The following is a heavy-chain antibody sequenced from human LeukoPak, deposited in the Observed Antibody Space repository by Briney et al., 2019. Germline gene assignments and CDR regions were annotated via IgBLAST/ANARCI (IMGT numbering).Heavy chain of an antibody. CDR3: ARGVGSLRDY. CDR1: GGSISSSSYY. Sequence: SETLSLTCTVPGGSISSSSYYWGWIRQPPGKGLEWIGSIYYSGSTYYNPSLKSRVTISVDTSKNQFSLKLSSVTAADTAVYYCARGVGSLRDYWGQGTLVTVSS. V-gene: IGHV4-39*07. CDR2: IYYSGST. J-gene: IGHJ4*02. D-gene: IGHD1-26*01.